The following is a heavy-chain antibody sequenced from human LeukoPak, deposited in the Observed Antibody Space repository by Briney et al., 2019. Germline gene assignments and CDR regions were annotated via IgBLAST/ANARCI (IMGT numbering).Heavy chain of an antibody. CDR3: ARRKMGAADNFDY. Sequence: GGSLRLSCAASGFPFSTYSMHWVRQAPGKGLEWVAVISSDESSENYADSVEGRFTISRDNSKNTLYLQMNTLRAEDTAVYYCARRKMGAADNFDYWGQGTLVTVSS. D-gene: IGHD6-13*01. CDR1: GFPFSTYS. V-gene: IGHV3-30*04. J-gene: IGHJ4*02. CDR2: ISSDESSE.